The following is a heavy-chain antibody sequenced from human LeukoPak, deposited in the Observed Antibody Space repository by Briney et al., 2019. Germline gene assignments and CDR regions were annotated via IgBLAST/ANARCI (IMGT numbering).Heavy chain of an antibody. CDR1: GYTFTSYD. V-gene: IGHV1-8*01. Sequence: ASVKVSCKASGYTFTSYDINWVRQATGQGLEWMGWMNPNSGNTGYAQKFQGRVTMTRNTSISTAYMELSSLRSEDTAVYYCARGAYYDFWSGYYPNYYYYGMDVWGQGTTVTVSS. CDR2: MNPNSGNT. J-gene: IGHJ6*02. CDR3: ARGAYYDFWSGYYPNYYYYGMDV. D-gene: IGHD3-3*01.